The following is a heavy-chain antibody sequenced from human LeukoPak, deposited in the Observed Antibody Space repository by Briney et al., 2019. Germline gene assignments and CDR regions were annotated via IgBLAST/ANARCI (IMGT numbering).Heavy chain of an antibody. CDR1: GYTFTGYY. J-gene: IGHJ6*03. CDR3: ARAPYSSSPWGYYYYMDV. D-gene: IGHD6-6*01. V-gene: IGHV1-2*02. CDR2: IYPNSGGT. Sequence: ASVKVSCKASGYTFTGYYMHWVRQAPGEGVEWMGWIYPNSGGTNYAQKLQGRVTMTRDTSISTAYMELSRLRSDDTAVYYCARAPYSSSPWGYYYYMDVWGKGTTVTVSS.